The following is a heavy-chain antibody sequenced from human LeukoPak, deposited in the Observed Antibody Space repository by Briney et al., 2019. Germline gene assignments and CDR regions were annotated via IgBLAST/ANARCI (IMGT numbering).Heavy chain of an antibody. CDR2: ISYDGSNK. D-gene: IGHD3-16*01. CDR3: ARDLQLYDYVWGSSTFDY. Sequence: PGRSLRLPCAVSGFTFSSYAMHWVRQAPGKGLEWVAVISYDGSNKYYADSVKGRFTISRDNSKNTLYLQMNSLRAEDTAVYYCARDLQLYDYVWGSSTFDYWGQGTLVTVSS. V-gene: IGHV3-30*04. J-gene: IGHJ4*02. CDR1: GFTFSSYA.